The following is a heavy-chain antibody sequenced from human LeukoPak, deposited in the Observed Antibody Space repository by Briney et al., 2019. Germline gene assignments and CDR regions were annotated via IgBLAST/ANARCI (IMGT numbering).Heavy chain of an antibody. D-gene: IGHD3-22*01. V-gene: IGHV1-2*06. CDR1: GYTFTGYY. J-gene: IGHJ4*02. CDR3: ARTLTYYYDSSGYLLRAQNDY. Sequence: ASVKVSCKASGYTFTGYYMHWVRQAPGQGLGWMGRINPNSGGTNYAQKFQGRVTMTRDTSISTAYMELSRLRSDDTAVYYCARTLTYYYDSSGYLLRAQNDYWGQGTLVTVSS. CDR2: INPNSGGT.